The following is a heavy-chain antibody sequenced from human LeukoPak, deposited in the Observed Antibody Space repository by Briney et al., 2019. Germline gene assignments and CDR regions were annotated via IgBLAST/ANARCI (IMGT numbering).Heavy chain of an antibody. D-gene: IGHD2-8*01. V-gene: IGHV3-11*01. Sequence: PGGSLRLSCAASGFTFSDYYMSWIRQAPGKGLEWVSYISSSGRIIYYADSVKGRFTISRDNAKNSLFLQMNSLRAEDTAVYYCASVHYYGMVVWGQGTTVTVSS. CDR1: GFTFSDYY. CDR3: ASVHYYGMVV. CDR2: ISSSGRII. J-gene: IGHJ6*02.